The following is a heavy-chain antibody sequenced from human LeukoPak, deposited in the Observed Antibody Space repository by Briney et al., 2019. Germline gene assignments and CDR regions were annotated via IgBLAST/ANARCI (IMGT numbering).Heavy chain of an antibody. CDR1: GYTFTGYY. Sequence: ASVKVSCKASGYTFTGYYMHWVQQAPGQGLEWMGWINPNSGGTNYAQKFQGRATMTRDTSISTAYMELSRLRSDDTAVYYCARDNEDYYYHMDVWGEGTTVTVSS. CDR3: ARDNEDYYYHMDV. D-gene: IGHD1-1*01. J-gene: IGHJ6*03. V-gene: IGHV1-2*02. CDR2: INPNSGGT.